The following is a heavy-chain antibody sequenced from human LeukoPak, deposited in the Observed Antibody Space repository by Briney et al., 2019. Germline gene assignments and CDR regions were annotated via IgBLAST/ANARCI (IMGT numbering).Heavy chain of an antibody. CDR1: GLTVRSNY. CDR2: IYSGGST. D-gene: IGHD2-15*01. V-gene: IGHV3-53*01. Sequence: GWCLSLSCAASGLTVRSNYMSWVRQAPGKGVEGVSVIYSGGSTYYADSVKGRFTISRDNSKNTLYLQMNSLRAEDTAVYYCARDRGSVGSCKTPYAQYFQHWGQGTLVTVSS. CDR3: ARDRGSVGSCKTPYAQYFQH. J-gene: IGHJ1*01.